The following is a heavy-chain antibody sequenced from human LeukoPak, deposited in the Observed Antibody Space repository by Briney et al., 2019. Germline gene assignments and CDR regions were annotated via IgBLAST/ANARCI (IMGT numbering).Heavy chain of an antibody. D-gene: IGHD6-6*01. CDR2: IHYNGST. CDR3: ARRASMGSWYFFDY. Sequence: PSETLSLTCSVSGASISSHYWSWIRQPPGKGLEWIGYIHYNGSTNYNPSLKSRVTISVDTSKNQFSLKLSSVTAADTAVYYCARRASMGSWYFFDYWGQGALVTVSS. CDR1: GASISSHY. J-gene: IGHJ4*02. V-gene: IGHV4-59*08.